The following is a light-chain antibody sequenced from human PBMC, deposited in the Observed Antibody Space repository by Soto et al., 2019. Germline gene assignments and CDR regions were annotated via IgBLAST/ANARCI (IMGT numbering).Light chain of an antibody. CDR1: QTVSSTY. Sequence: EIVLTQSPGTLSLSPGERATLSCRASQTVSSTYLVWYQQKPGQAPRLLIYGASNRAPGLSDRFSGSGSRTDFTLTISRLEPEDFAVYYCHQCGNSWWTFGQGTKVEIK. J-gene: IGKJ1*01. V-gene: IGKV3-20*01. CDR2: GAS. CDR3: HQCGNSWWT.